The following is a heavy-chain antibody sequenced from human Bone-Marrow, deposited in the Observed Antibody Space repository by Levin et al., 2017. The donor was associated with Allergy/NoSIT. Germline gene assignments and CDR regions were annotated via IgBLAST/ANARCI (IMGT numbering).Heavy chain of an antibody. CDR3: ADLGQDY. V-gene: IGHV3-74*01. J-gene: IGHJ4*02. CDR2: INSDGSIT. Sequence: GESLKISCAASGFTFSNHWMEWVRQIPGKGLEWVSHINSDGSITTYADSVKGRFTISRDNAKNTLYLQMNSLRAEDTAVYYCADLGQDYWGQGTLVTVSS. CDR1: GFTFSNHW.